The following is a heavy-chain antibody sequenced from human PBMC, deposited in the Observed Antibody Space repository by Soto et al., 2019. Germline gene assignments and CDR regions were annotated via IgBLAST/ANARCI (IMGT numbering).Heavy chain of an antibody. CDR1: GGSISSGGYY. D-gene: IGHD2-2*01. CDR2: IYYSGST. V-gene: IGHV4-31*03. CDR3: ARGIVVVPAARYEGWFDP. Sequence: QVQLQESGPGLVKPSQTLSLTCTVSGGSISSGGYYWSWIRQHPGKGLEWIGYIYYSGSTYYNPSLKSRVTISVDTSKNQFSLKLSSVTAADTAVYYCARGIVVVPAARYEGWFDPWGQGTLVTVSS. J-gene: IGHJ5*02.